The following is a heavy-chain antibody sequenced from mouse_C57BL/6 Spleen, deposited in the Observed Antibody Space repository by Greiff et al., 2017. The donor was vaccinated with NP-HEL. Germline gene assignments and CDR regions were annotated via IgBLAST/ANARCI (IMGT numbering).Heavy chain of an antibody. J-gene: IGHJ2*01. CDR3: ARGKYGNFDFGD. D-gene: IGHD2-10*02. Sequence: QVQLQQPGAELVRPGSSVKLSCKASGYTFTSYRMHWVKQSPIQGLEWIGNIHPSDSETQYNQKFKDKATLTVDKSSSTAYVQLSSLTSEDSAVYYCARGKYGNFDFGDWGKGTTVTVAS. CDR2: IHPSDSET. V-gene: IGHV1-52*01. CDR1: GYTFTSYR.